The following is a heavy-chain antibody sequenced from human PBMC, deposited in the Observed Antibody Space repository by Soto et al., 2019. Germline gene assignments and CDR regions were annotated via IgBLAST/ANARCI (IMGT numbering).Heavy chain of an antibody. CDR1: GGSISSSSYY. D-gene: IGHD2-2*01. CDR3: ARLTWDIDIVVVPAVWDDY. CDR2: IYYSGST. V-gene: IGHV4-39*01. J-gene: IGHJ4*02. Sequence: QLQLQESGPGLVKPSETLSLTCTVSGGSISSSSYYWGWIRQPPGKGLEWIGSIYYSGSTYYNPSLKSRVTISVDTSKNQFSLKLSSVTAADTAVYYCARLTWDIDIVVVPAVWDDYWGQGTLVTVSS.